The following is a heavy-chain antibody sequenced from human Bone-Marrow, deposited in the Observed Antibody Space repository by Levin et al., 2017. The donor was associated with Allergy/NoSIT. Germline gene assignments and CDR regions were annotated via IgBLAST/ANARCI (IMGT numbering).Heavy chain of an antibody. J-gene: IGHJ4*02. Sequence: GASVKVSCKASGGTFSSYAISWVRQAPGQGLEWMGGIIPIFGTANYAQKFQGRVTITADESTSTAYMELSSLRSEDTAVYYCASTLNYYDSSGSIDYWGQGTLVTVSS. CDR3: ASTLNYYDSSGSIDY. CDR1: GGTFSSYA. V-gene: IGHV1-69*13. CDR2: IIPIFGTA. D-gene: IGHD3-22*01.